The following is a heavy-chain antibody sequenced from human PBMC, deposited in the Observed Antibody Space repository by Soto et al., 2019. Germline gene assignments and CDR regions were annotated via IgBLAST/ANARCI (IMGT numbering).Heavy chain of an antibody. CDR1: GYTFTSYG. CDR3: ARDVFGWADQFDY. CDR2: ISAYNGNT. D-gene: IGHD2-21*01. Sequence: GASVKFSCKASGYTFTSYGISWVRQAPEQVLECMVWISAYNGNTNXXXKLQGRVXXTTDTSTSTAXMELRXLRSDDTGVYYCARDVFGWADQFDYWSQGTLVTVS. V-gene: IGHV1-18*01. J-gene: IGHJ4*02.